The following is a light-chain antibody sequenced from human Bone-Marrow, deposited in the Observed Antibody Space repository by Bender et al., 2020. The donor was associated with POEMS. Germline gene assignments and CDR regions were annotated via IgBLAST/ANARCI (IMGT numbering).Light chain of an antibody. CDR1: SSDIGNYNL. CDR2: EGA. J-gene: IGLJ2*01. Sequence: QSALTQPASVSGSPGQSITISCTGTSSDIGNYNLVSWYQRISGTAPKLIIYEGAKRPSGVSNRFSGSRSGNTASLTISGLQAEDEADYFCCSHVGDNKLIFGGGTKLTVL. CDR3: CSHVGDNKLI. V-gene: IGLV2-23*01.